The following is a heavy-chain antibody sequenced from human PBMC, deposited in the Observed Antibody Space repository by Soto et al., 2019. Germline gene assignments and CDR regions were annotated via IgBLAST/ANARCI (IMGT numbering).Heavy chain of an antibody. D-gene: IGHD3-10*01. Sequence: QVQLVEPGGGVVQPGRSLRLSCAASGFTFSSYGMHWVRQAPGKGLEWVAVIWYDGSNKYYADSVKGRFTISRDNSKNTLYLQMNSLRAEDTAVYYCARDYRSLEGFGELKWGQGTLVTVSS. CDR3: ARDYRSLEGFGELK. CDR1: GFTFSSYG. V-gene: IGHV3-33*01. CDR2: IWYDGSNK. J-gene: IGHJ4*02.